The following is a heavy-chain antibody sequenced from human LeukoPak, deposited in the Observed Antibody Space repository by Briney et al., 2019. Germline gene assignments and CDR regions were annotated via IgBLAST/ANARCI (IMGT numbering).Heavy chain of an antibody. CDR3: ARDRYRRFGELSYFDY. Sequence: PSETLSLTCTVSGGSLSSGDYYWSWIRQPPGKGLEWIGYIYYSGSTYYNPSLKSRVTISVDTSKNQFSLKLSSVTAADTAVYYCARDRYRRFGELSYFDYWGQGTLVTVSS. J-gene: IGHJ4*02. CDR2: IYYSGST. V-gene: IGHV4-30-4*01. CDR1: GGSLSSGDYY. D-gene: IGHD3-10*01.